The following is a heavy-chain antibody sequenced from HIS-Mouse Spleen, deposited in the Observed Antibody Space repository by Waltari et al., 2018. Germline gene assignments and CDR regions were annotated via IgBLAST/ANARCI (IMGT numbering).Heavy chain of an antibody. CDR2: IYYSEST. Sequence: QLQLQESGPGLVKPSETLSLTCTVSGGSISSSRYYWGWIRQPPGKGLEWIGSIYYSESTYYNPTLKSRVTISVDTSKNQFSLKLSSVTAADTAVYYCAREIPYSSSWYDWYFDLWGRGTLVTVSS. J-gene: IGHJ2*01. V-gene: IGHV4-39*07. CDR3: AREIPYSSSWYDWYFDL. CDR1: GGSISSSRYY. D-gene: IGHD6-13*01.